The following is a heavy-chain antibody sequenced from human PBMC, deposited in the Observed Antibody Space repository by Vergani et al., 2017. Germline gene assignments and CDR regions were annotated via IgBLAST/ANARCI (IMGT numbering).Heavy chain of an antibody. CDR2: VSYSGAT. D-gene: IGHD3/OR15-3a*01. V-gene: IGHV4-39*01. CDR3: AKQIYEFWNGYSYYYHYYMDV. J-gene: IGHJ6*03. CDR1: GGSVDSRKHY. Sequence: QVLLQESGPGLVKPSETLSLTCTVSGGSVDSRKHYWGWIRQPPGKGLEWIGTVSYSGATYYTPSLKNRVKVSLNMSENQFSLQMSSVTAADTAVYYCAKQIYEFWNGYSYYYHYYMDVWGKGTTVTVSS.